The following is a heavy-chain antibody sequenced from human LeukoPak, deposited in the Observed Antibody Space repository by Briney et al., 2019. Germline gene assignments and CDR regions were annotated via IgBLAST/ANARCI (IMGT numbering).Heavy chain of an antibody. CDR2: ISANNGNR. D-gene: IGHD4-23*01. CDR1: GYTFTSYG. V-gene: IGHV1-18*01. CDR3: ARQGYGGHSRGAADY. Sequence: ASVKVSCKASGYTFTSYGISWVRQAPGQGLEWMGWISANNGNRNYALKLQDRVSMTTDTSTSTAYMELRSLRSDDTAVYYCARQGYGGHSRGAADYWGQGTLVTVSS. J-gene: IGHJ4*02.